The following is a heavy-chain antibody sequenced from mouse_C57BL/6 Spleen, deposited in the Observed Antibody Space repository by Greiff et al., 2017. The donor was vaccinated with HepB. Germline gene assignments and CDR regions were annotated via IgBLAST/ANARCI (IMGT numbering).Heavy chain of an antibody. J-gene: IGHJ4*01. V-gene: IGHV1-62-2*01. CDR2: FYPGSGSI. D-gene: IGHD2-10*01. CDR3: ARHEAPTPYYYAMDY. CDR1: GYTFTEYT. Sequence: VQGVESGAELVKPGASVKLSCKASGYTFTEYTIHWVKQRSGQGLEWIGWFYPGSGSIKYNEKFKDKATLTADKSSSTVYMELSRLTSEDSAVYFCARHEAPTPYYYAMDYWGQGTSVTVSS.